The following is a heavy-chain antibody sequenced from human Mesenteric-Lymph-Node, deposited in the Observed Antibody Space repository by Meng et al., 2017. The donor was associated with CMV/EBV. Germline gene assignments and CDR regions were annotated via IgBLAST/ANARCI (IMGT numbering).Heavy chain of an antibody. CDR2: VYYNGDT. D-gene: IGHD2-2*01. CDR1: GASTDAYY. V-gene: IGHV4-59*01. Sequence: GSLRLSCSVSGASTDAYYWSWIRQPPGKGLEWIGHVYYNGDTTYNPSLKSRVTISIDTSKNQFFLNLNSVTAADTAVYRCARDRSSKYFYYGLDVWGHGTTVTVSS. J-gene: IGHJ6*02. CDR3: ARDRSSKYFYYGLDV.